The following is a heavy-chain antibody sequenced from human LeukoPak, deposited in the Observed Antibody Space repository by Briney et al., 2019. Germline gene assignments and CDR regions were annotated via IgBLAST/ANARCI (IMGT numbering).Heavy chain of an antibody. V-gene: IGHV3-30-3*01. CDR1: GFTFSSYA. Sequence: GGSLRLSCAASGFTFSSYAMHWVRQAPGKGLEWVVVISYDGSNKYYADSVKGRFTISRDNSKNTLYLQMNSLRAEDTAVYYCARDATVVVAALNYFDYWGQGTLVTVSS. CDR2: ISYDGSNK. D-gene: IGHD2-15*01. CDR3: ARDATVVVAALNYFDY. J-gene: IGHJ4*02.